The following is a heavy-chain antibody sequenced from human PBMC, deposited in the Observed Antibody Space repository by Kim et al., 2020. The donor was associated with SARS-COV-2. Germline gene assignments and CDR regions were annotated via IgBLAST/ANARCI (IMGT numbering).Heavy chain of an antibody. CDR3: ARDPKGQQLVERPVKIQAGSYYYYGMDV. D-gene: IGHD6-13*01. V-gene: IGHV1-3*01. CDR2: INAGNGNT. CDR1: GYTFTSYA. J-gene: IGHJ6*02. Sequence: ASVKVSCKASGYTFTSYAMHWVRQAPGQRLEWMGWINAGNGNTKYSQKFQGRVTITRDTSASTAYMELSSLRSEDTAVYYCARDPKGQQLVERPVKIQAGSYYYYGMDVWGQGTTVTVSS.